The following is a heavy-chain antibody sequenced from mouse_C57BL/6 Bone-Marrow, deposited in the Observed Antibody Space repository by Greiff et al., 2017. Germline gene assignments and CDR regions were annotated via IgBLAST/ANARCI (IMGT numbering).Heavy chain of an antibody. J-gene: IGHJ1*03. V-gene: IGHV1-81*01. D-gene: IGHD1-1*01. CDR3: ARHMYYYSSSWYFDV. Sequence: VQLQQSGAELARPGASVKLSCKASGYTFTSYGISWVKQRTGQGLEWIGEIYPRSGNTYYNEKFKGKAALTAAKYSSTAYMELRSLTSEDYAVYVCARHMYYYSSSWYFDVWGTGTTVTVSS. CDR1: GYTFTSYG. CDR2: IYPRSGNT.